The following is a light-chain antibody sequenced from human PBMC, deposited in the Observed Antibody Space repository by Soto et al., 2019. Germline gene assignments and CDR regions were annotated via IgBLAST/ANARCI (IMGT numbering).Light chain of an antibody. CDR2: GAS. CDR1: QSVSSSY. Sequence: EIVLPQSPGTLSLSPGERATLSCRASQSVSSSYLAWYQQKPGQAPRLLIYGASNRATGIPARFSGSGSGTDFTLTISSLEPEDFAVYYCQQRSNWPITFGQGTRLEIK. V-gene: IGKV3D-20*02. CDR3: QQRSNWPIT. J-gene: IGKJ5*01.